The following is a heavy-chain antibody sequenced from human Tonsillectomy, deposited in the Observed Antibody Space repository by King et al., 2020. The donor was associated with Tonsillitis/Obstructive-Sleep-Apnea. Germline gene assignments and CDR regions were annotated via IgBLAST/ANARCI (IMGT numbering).Heavy chain of an antibody. J-gene: IGHJ2*01. CDR2: IYYSGST. V-gene: IGHV4-31*01. Sequence: QLQESGPGLVKPSQTLSLTCTVSVGSISSGGYYWSWIRQHPGKGLEWIGYIYYSGSTYYNTSLKSLVTISVDTSKNQFSLKLSSVTAADTAVYYCARIPYDFWSGPYWYFDLWGRGTLVTVSS. CDR1: VGSISSGGYY. D-gene: IGHD3-3*01. CDR3: ARIPYDFWSGPYWYFDL.